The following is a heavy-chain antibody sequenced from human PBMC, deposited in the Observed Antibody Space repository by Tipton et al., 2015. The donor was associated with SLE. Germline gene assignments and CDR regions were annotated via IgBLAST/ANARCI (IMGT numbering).Heavy chain of an antibody. V-gene: IGHV3-43D*03. D-gene: IGHD5-12*01. CDR1: GFTFDDYA. J-gene: IGHJ4*02. Sequence: SLRLSCAAPGFTFDDYAMHWVRQAPGKSLEWVSLITWDGGDTYYADSVKGRFIISRDNSKNSLYLQMNSLRAEETAVYYCARDRGYSGYDPPGYFDYWGQGTLVTVSS. CDR2: ITWDGGDT. CDR3: ARDRGYSGYDPPGYFDY.